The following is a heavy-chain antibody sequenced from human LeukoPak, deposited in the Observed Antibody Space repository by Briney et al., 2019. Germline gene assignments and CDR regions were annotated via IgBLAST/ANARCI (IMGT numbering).Heavy chain of an antibody. J-gene: IGHJ4*02. D-gene: IGHD3-10*01. CDR2: IGGRDGRT. Sequence: GGSLRLSCAASGFTFSSYGMSWVRQAPGKGLGWVSAIGGRDGRTYYADSVKGRFTISRDNSKNTLYVQMNSLRAEDTAVYYCAKGHYYGSGDYWSPGTLVTVSS. CDR3: AKGHYYGSGDY. V-gene: IGHV3-23*01. CDR1: GFTFSSYG.